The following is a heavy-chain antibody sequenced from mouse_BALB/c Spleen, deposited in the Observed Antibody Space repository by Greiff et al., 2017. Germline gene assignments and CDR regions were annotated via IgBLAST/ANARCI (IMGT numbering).Heavy chain of an antibody. Sequence: ESGPGLVKPSQSLSLTCSVTGYSITSGYFWNWIRQFPGNKLEWMGYISYDGSNNYNPSLKNRISITRDTSKNQFFLKLNSVTTEDTSTYYCARGIYYYGSSYENLYFDVWGAGTTVTVSS. CDR2: ISYDGSN. J-gene: IGHJ1*01. V-gene: IGHV3-6*02. D-gene: IGHD1-1*01. CDR1: GYSITSGYF. CDR3: ARGIYYYGSSYENLYFDV.